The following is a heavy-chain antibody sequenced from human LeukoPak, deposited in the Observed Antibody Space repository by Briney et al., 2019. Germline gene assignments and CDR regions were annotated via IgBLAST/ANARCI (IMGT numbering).Heavy chain of an antibody. Sequence: GGSLRLSCAASGFTFSSYWMHWVRQAPGKGLEWVSSISSSSSYIYYADSVKGRFTISRDNAKNSLYLQMNSLRAEDTAVYYCARDLLGRYYYDSSAQPLGYWGQGTLVTVSS. CDR2: ISSSSSYI. CDR3: ARDLLGRYYYDSSAQPLGY. D-gene: IGHD3-22*01. J-gene: IGHJ4*02. CDR1: GFTFSSYW. V-gene: IGHV3-21*01.